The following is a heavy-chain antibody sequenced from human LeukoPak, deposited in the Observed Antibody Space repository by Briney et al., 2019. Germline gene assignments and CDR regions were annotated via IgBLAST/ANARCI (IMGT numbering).Heavy chain of an antibody. J-gene: IGHJ4*02. CDR2: ISNDGIKK. V-gene: IGHV3-30*18. CDR3: AKDVGYYGSGSYYSD. D-gene: IGHD3-10*01. Sequence: TGRSLRLSCAASGFTFDDYGMHWVRQAPGKGLEWVAVISNDGIKKYYADSVKGRLTISRDNSKNTLYLQMNSLRVEDTAVYYCAKDVGYYGSGSYYSDWGQGTLVTVSS. CDR1: GFTFDDYG.